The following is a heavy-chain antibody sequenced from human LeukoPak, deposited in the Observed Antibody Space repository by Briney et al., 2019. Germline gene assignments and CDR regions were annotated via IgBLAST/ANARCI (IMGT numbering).Heavy chain of an antibody. CDR1: GFTFSSYG. CDR3: AKDGGRGYSSYDYAFDI. D-gene: IGHD5-12*01. CDR2: ISYDGSNK. J-gene: IGHJ3*02. Sequence: GGSLRLSCAASGFTFSSYGMHWVRQAPGKGLEWVAVISYDGSNKYYADSVKGRFTISRDNSKNTLYLQMNSLRAEDTAVYYCAKDGGRGYSSYDYAFDIWGQGTMVTVSP. V-gene: IGHV3-30*18.